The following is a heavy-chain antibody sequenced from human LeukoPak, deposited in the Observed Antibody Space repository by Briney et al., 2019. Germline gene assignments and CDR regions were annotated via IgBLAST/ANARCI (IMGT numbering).Heavy chain of an antibody. D-gene: IGHD6-13*01. CDR3: ARDTSSSWYYFDH. CDR2: IWSDGSTK. CDR1: GFTFRNYG. V-gene: IGHV3-33*01. J-gene: IGHJ4*01. Sequence: GGSLRLSCAASGFTFRNYGMHWVRQAPGKGLEWVAVIWSDGSTKYYAESVQGRFTISRDTSKNRLYLQLDSLRVEDTAVFYCARDTSSSWYYFDHWGQGTLVTVSS.